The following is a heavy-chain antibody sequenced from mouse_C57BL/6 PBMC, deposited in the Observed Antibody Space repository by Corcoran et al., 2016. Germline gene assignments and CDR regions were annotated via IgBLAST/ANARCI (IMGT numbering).Heavy chain of an antibody. CDR1: GYTFTDYY. J-gene: IGHJ3*01. V-gene: IGHV1-26*01. CDR3: ANYWAY. D-gene: IGHD1-1*01. CDR2: INPNNGGT. Sequence: EVQLQQSGPELVKPGASVKISCKASGYTFTDYYMNWVKQSHGKSLEWIGDINPNNGGTSYNQKFKGKATLTVDKSSSTAYMELRSLTSEDSAVYYCANYWAYWGQGTLVTVSA.